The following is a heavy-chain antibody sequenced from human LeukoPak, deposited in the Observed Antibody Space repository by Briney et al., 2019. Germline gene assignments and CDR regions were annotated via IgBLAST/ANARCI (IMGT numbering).Heavy chain of an antibody. J-gene: IGHJ4*02. Sequence: SETLSLTCAVYGGSFSGYYWSWIRQPPGKGLEWIGEINHSGSTNYNPSLKSRVTISVDTSKNQFSLKLSSVTAADTAVYYCARPHGRYSSSWYYFDYWGQGTLVTVSS. CDR2: INHSGST. V-gene: IGHV4-34*01. D-gene: IGHD6-13*01. CDR1: GGSFSGYY. CDR3: ARPHGRYSSSWYYFDY.